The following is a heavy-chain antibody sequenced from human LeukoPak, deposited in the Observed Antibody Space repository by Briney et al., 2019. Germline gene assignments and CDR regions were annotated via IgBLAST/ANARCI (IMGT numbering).Heavy chain of an antibody. J-gene: IGHJ6*03. CDR2: ISAYNGNT. CDR1: GYTFTSYD. D-gene: IGHD6-6*01. CDR3: ARVISNISAAPYYYYYYMDV. V-gene: IGHV1-18*01. Sequence: GASVKVSCKASGYTFTSYDISWVRQAPGQGLEWMGWISAYNGNTNYAQKLQGRVTMTTDTSTSTAYMELRSLRSDDTAVYYCARVISNISAAPYYYYYYMDVWGKGTTVTISS.